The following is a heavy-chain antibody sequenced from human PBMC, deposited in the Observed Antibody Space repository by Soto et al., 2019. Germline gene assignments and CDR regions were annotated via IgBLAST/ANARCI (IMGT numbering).Heavy chain of an antibody. CDR3: ARRGYSYGPNYYYYYYGMDV. V-gene: IGHV5-51*01. Sequence: GESLKISCKDSGYSFTSYWIGWVRQMPGKGLEWMGIIYPGDSDTRYSPSFQGQVTISADKSISTAYLQWSSLKASDTAMYYCARRGYSYGPNYYYYYYGMDVWGQGTTVTVPS. CDR2: IYPGDSDT. D-gene: IGHD5-18*01. CDR1: GYSFTSYW. J-gene: IGHJ6*02.